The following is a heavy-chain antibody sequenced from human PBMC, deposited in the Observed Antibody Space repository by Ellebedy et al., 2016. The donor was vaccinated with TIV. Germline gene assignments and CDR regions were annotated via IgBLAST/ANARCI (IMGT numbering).Heavy chain of an antibody. Sequence: ASVKVSCXASGYIFTSYGMHWVRQAPGQRPEWMGWFHAAKGYAKYSQKFQGRVTITRDTSASTAYMELSSLRSADTAVYYCARDRRSYRDADFYPGQYWGQGTLVNVSS. V-gene: IGHV1-3*01. J-gene: IGHJ4*02. CDR1: GYIFTSYG. CDR2: FHAAKGYA. D-gene: IGHD2-21*02. CDR3: ARDRRSYRDADFYPGQY.